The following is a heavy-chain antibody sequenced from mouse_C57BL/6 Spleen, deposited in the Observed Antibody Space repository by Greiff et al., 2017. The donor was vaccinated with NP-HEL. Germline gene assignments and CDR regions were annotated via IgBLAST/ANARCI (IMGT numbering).Heavy chain of an antibody. CDR3: ARGTNWEGGIAY. CDR2: IYPGSGNT. J-gene: IGHJ3*01. CDR1: GYTFTDYY. D-gene: IGHD4-1*01. Sequence: QVHVKQSGAELVRPGASVKLSCKASGYTFTDYYINWVKQRPGQGLEWIARIYPGSGNTYYNEKFKGKATLTAEKSSSTAYMQLSSLTSEDSAVYFCARGTNWEGGIAYWGQGTLVTVSA. V-gene: IGHV1-76*01.